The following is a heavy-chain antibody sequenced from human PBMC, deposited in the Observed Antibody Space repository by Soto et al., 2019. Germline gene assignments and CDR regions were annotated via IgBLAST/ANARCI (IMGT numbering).Heavy chain of an antibody. CDR2: IRSETYGGTP. D-gene: IGHD3-22*01. CDR3: TRYYYASSGYYVY. Sequence: LRLSCTGSGFNFGNYAMSWVRQAPGKGPEWVGFIRSETYGGTPDYAASLRGRFTISRDDSKSIAYLEINSLQTDDTAVYYCTRYYYASSGYYVYWGQGTLVTVLL. V-gene: IGHV3-49*04. J-gene: IGHJ4*02. CDR1: GFNFGNYA.